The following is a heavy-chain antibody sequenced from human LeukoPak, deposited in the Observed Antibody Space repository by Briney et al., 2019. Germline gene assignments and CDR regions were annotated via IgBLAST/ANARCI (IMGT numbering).Heavy chain of an antibody. J-gene: IGHJ4*02. CDR2: IRHDGSVE. CDR1: GFPFNSYG. V-gene: IGHV3-30*02. D-gene: IGHD6-19*01. Sequence: GGSLRLSCAASGFPFNSYGMHWVRQAPGKGLQWVAYIRHDGSVEYYADSVKGRFTISRDNSKNTLYLQMNSLRAEDTAVYYCARDKGIAVAGLDYWGQGTLVTVSS. CDR3: ARDKGIAVAGLDY.